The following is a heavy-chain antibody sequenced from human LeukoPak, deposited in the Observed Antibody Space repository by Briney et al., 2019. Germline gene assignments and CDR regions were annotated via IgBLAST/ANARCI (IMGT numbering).Heavy chain of an antibody. CDR1: GGSISSYY. D-gene: IGHD3-10*01. CDR3: ARYGSGSGYGMDV. V-gene: IGHV4-59*01. J-gene: IGHJ6*02. CDR2: IYYSGRT. Sequence: SETLSLTCTVSGGSISSYYWSWIRQPPGKGLEWVGYIYYSGRTNYNPSLKSRVTISVDTSNNQFSLKLSSVTAEDTAVYYCARYGSGSGYGMDVWGQGTTVAVS.